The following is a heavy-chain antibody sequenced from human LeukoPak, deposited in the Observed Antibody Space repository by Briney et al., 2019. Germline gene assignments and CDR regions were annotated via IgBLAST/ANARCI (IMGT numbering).Heavy chain of an antibody. CDR1: GFTFSSYS. CDR2: ISSSSSYI. D-gene: IGHD3-10*01. V-gene: IGHV3-21*06. J-gene: IGHJ5*02. Sequence: GGSLRLSCAASGFTFSSYSMNWVRQAPGKGLEWVSSISSSSSYIYYADSVKGRFTISRDNAKNSLYLQMNSLRAEDTAVYYCAKYGSGTADSFDPWGQGTLVTVSS. CDR3: AKYGSGTADSFDP.